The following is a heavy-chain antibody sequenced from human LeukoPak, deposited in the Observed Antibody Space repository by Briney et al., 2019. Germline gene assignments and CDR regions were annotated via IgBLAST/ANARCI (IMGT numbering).Heavy chain of an antibody. CDR3: ARVGAMALDY. Sequence: GASVKVSCKASGYTFTSYGISWVRQAPGQGLEWMGWISAYNGNTNYAQKLQGRVTMTTDTSTSTAYMEVRSLRCYDSAVDNRARVGAMALDYWGQGTLVTVSS. CDR1: GYTFTSYG. V-gene: IGHV1-18*01. J-gene: IGHJ4*02. D-gene: IGHD5-18*01. CDR2: ISAYNGNT.